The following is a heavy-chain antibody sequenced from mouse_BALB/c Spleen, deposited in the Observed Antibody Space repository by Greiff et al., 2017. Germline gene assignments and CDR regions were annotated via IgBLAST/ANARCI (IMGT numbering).Heavy chain of an antibody. Sequence: DVHLVESGGGLVQPGGSRKLSCAASGFTFSSFGMHWVRQAPEKGLEWVAYISSGSSTIYYADTVKGRFTISRDNPKNTLFLQMTSLRSEDTAMYYCARSSYYGSRGGDYFDYWGQGTTLTVSS. CDR3: ARSSYYGSRGGDYFDY. J-gene: IGHJ2*01. CDR2: ISSGSSTI. CDR1: GFTFSSFG. V-gene: IGHV5-17*02. D-gene: IGHD1-1*01.